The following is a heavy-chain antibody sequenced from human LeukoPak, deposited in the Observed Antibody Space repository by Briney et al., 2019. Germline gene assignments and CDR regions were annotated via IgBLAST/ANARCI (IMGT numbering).Heavy chain of an antibody. CDR2: IGIDSGNT. J-gene: IGHJ4*02. CDR3: GRDYKDAFDN. V-gene: IGHV3-48*01. CDR1: GFTFSDYS. D-gene: IGHD1-1*01. Sequence: GGSLRLSCAASGFTFSDYSMNWVRQAPGKGLEWISYIGIDSGNTNYADSVKGRFTISGDKAKISLYLQMNSLRVEDAAVYYCGRDYKDAFDNWGQGTLVTVSS.